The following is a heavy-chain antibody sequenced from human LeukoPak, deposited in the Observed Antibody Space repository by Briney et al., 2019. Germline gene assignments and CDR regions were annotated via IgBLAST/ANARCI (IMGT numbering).Heavy chain of an antibody. CDR3: ARGGHYYDILTGYYNLDY. J-gene: IGHJ4*02. Sequence: PGGSLRPSCAASGFTFSSYAMHWVRQAPGKGLEWVGVISYDGSNKYYADSVKGRFTISRDNSKNTLYLQMNSLRAEDTAVYYCARGGHYYDILTGYYNLDYWGQGTLVTVSS. CDR2: ISYDGSNK. V-gene: IGHV3-30-3*01. CDR1: GFTFSSYA. D-gene: IGHD3-9*01.